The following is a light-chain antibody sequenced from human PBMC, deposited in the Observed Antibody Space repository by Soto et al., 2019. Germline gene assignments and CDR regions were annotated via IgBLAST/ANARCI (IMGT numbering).Light chain of an antibody. Sequence: IQLTQSPSSLSASVGDRVTITCRASQGISSYLAWYQQKPGKAPKLLIYSASTLEGGVPFRFSGSGSGTDFTLIISSVQPEDFATYYRQQLNTYPITFGQGTRLEIK. CDR1: QGISSY. V-gene: IGKV1-9*01. CDR2: SAS. J-gene: IGKJ5*01. CDR3: QQLNTYPIT.